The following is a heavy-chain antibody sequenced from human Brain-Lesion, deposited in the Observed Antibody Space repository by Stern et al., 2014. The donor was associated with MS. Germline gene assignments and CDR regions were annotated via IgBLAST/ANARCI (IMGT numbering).Heavy chain of an antibody. D-gene: IGHD5-18*01. CDR1: GFRASTNF. CDR3: ARKTDTAVGGDY. J-gene: IGHJ4*02. V-gene: IGHV3-53*01. CDR2: MYSPGGT. Sequence: VQLLQPGGGLIKPGASLSLSCAAYGFRASTNFMSWVRQAPGQGREWVALMYSPGGTNYADSVKGRFTISRDSSKNTLYLQMSDLRAEDTAVYSCARKTDTAVGGDYWGPGTLVTVSS.